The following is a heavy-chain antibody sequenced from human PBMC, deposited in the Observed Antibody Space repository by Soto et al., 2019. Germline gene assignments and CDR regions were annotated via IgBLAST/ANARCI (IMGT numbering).Heavy chain of an antibody. V-gene: IGHV4-31*03. Sequence: SETLSLTCTVSGGSISSGGYYWSWIRQHPGKGLEWIGYIYYSGSTYYNPSLKSRVTISVDTSKNQFSLKLSSVTAADTAVYYCARREVDSSFTKDYWGQGTLVTVSS. CDR2: IYYSGST. D-gene: IGHD3-3*01. CDR3: ARREVDSSFTKDY. CDR1: GGSISSGGYY. J-gene: IGHJ4*02.